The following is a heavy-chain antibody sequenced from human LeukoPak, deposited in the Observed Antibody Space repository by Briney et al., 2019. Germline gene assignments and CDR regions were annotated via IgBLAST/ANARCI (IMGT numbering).Heavy chain of an antibody. CDR3: ARRSYYDSSGYYYFDY. CDR1: GYSFTSYW. D-gene: IGHD3-22*01. CDR2: IYPGDSDT. Sequence: GESLKISCKGSGYSFTSYWIGWVRQMPGKGLGWMGIIYPGDSDTRYSPSFQGQVTISADKSISTAYLQWSSLKASDTAMYYCARRSYYDSSGYYYFDYWGQGTLVTVSS. J-gene: IGHJ4*02. V-gene: IGHV5-51*01.